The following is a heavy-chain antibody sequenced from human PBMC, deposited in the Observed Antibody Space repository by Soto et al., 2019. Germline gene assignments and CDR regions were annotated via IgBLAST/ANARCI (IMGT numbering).Heavy chain of an antibody. CDR1: GYTFSSFG. Sequence: ASVKVSCKASGYTFSSFGLSWVRQAPGQGPEWMGWISGYNGTTKYSQKFQNRVTMITDTSTSTAYMELRSLRSDDTAVYFCARDSPRLGVGWNWFDPWGQGTLVTVSS. D-gene: IGHD3-16*01. V-gene: IGHV1-18*04. CDR3: ARDSPRLGVGWNWFDP. CDR2: ISGYNGTT. J-gene: IGHJ5*02.